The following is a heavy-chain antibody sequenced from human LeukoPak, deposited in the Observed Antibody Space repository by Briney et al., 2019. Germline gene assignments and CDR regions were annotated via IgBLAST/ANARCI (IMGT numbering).Heavy chain of an antibody. CDR1: GGSISSHY. V-gene: IGHV4-59*11. CDR3: ARGYNWNDVWFDP. CDR2: IYYSGST. Sequence: SETLSLTCTVSGGSISSHYWSWIRQPPGKGLEWIGYIYYSGSTNYNPSLKSRVTISVDTSKNQSSLKLSSVTAADTAVYYCARGYNWNDVWFDPWGQGTLVTVSS. J-gene: IGHJ5*02. D-gene: IGHD1-1*01.